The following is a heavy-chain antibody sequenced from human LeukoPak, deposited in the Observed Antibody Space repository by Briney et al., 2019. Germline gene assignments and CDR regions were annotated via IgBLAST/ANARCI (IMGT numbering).Heavy chain of an antibody. V-gene: IGHV3-33*01. CDR2: IWYDGSNK. D-gene: IGHD2-15*01. CDR1: GFTFSSYG. CDR3: ARDEFPCSGGSCYSDGNILGY. J-gene: IGHJ4*02. Sequence: GGSLRLSCAASGFTFSSYGMHWVRQAPGKGLEWVAVIWYDGSNKYYADSVKGRFTISRDNSKNTLYLQMNSLRAEDTAVYYCARDEFPCSGGSCYSDGNILGYWGQGTLVTVSS.